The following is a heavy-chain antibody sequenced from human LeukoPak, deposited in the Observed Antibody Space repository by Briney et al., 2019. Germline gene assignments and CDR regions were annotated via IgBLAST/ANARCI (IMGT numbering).Heavy chain of an antibody. CDR2: INSGSRTI. D-gene: IGHD3-22*01. J-gene: IGHJ6*03. CDR1: GFTFSSYS. CDR3: ARTTYYYDSSGYQRGYYYYMDV. V-gene: IGHV3-48*01. Sequence: GGSLRLSCAASGFTFSSYSMNWVRQAPGKGLEWVSYINSGSRTIYYADSVKGRFTVSRDNAKNSLYLQMNSLRAEDTAVYYCARTTYYYDSSGYQRGYYYYMDVWGKGTTVTVSS.